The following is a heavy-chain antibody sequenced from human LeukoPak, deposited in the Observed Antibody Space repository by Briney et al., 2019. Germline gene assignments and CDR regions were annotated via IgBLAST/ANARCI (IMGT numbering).Heavy chain of an antibody. CDR1: GFTVSSNY. J-gene: IGHJ4*02. CDR2: IYSGGST. D-gene: IGHD3-3*01. Sequence: GGSLRLSCAASGFTVSSNYMSWVRQAPGKGLEWVSVIYSGGSTYYADSVKGRFTIPRDNSKNTLYLQMNSLRAEDTAVYYCAKDTIFGVADFYYFDYWGQGTLVTVSS. CDR3: AKDTIFGVADFYYFDY. V-gene: IGHV3-53*05.